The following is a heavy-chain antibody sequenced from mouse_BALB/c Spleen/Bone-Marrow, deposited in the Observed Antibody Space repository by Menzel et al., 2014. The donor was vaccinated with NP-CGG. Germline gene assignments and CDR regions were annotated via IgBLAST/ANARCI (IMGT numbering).Heavy chain of an antibody. CDR2: IDPANGNT. CDR1: GFNIKDTY. CDR3: ASYVYGYYFDY. Sequence: EVKLMESGAELVKPGASVKLSCTASGFNIKDTYMHWVKQRPEQGLEWIGRIDPANGNTKYDPMFQGKASITADTSSNTAYLQLSSLTSEDTAVYYCASYVYGYYFDYWGQGTTLTVSS. J-gene: IGHJ2*01. V-gene: IGHV14-3*02. D-gene: IGHD2-2*01.